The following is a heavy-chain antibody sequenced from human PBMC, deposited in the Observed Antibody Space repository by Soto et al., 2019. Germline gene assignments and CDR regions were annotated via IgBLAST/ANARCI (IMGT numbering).Heavy chain of an antibody. Sequence: HPGGSLRLSCGASGFSFSKYGMHWVRQAPGEGLEWLSLISYDGSEKWYAESVKGRFTISRDNSKNTLYLQMNSLRGDDTAVYYCARLFQNLARSGWEYYGMDVWGQGTTVTVSS. CDR2: ISYDGSEK. CDR1: GFSFSKYG. CDR3: ARLFQNLARSGWEYYGMDV. J-gene: IGHJ6*02. V-gene: IGHV3-30*03. D-gene: IGHD1-26*01.